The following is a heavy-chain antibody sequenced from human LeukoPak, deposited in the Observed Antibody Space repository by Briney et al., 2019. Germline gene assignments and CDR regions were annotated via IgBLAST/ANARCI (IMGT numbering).Heavy chain of an antibody. CDR3: AKRGDYITTWQRTDTLDY. CDR2: ISGSGDST. V-gene: IGHV3-23*01. CDR1: GFTFSGYA. Sequence: GGSLRLSCAASGFTFSGYAMSWVRQAPGKGLEWVSAISGSGDSTYYADSVKGRFTISRDNSKNTLYLQMSSLRAEDTAVYYCAKRGDYITTWQRTDTLDYWGQGTLVTVSS. D-gene: IGHD3-10*01. J-gene: IGHJ4*02.